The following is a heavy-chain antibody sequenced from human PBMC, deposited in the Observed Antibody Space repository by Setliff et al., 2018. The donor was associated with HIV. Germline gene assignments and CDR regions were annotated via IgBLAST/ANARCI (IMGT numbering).Heavy chain of an antibody. J-gene: IGHJ6*02. CDR2: ISIGSGAVI. D-gene: IGHD3-10*01. Sequence: LRLSCAASGFTFRNYNFNWVRQAPGRGLEWVSSISIGSGAVIYYAESVQGRFTVSRDNSKNSLYLQMNSLRVEDTAVYYCARDYLYYNMYNGSPVYGMDVWGQGTTVTVSS. CDR3: ARDYLYYNMYNGSPVYGMDV. CDR1: GFTFRNYN. V-gene: IGHV3-21*01.